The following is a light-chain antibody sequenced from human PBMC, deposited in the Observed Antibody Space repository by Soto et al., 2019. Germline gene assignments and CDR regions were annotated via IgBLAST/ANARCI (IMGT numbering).Light chain of an antibody. CDR3: QQTHRLPPT. CDR1: QIVDTS. Sequence: DIQMTQSPSSLSASVGNSVTVTCRASQIVDTSLNWYQQKPGKDPQLLIYAASSLQSGVPSRLSGSGSATYFTLTIHNLHPEDFATYYCQQTHRLPPTFGQGTRV. CDR2: AAS. V-gene: IGKV1-39*01. J-gene: IGKJ2*01.